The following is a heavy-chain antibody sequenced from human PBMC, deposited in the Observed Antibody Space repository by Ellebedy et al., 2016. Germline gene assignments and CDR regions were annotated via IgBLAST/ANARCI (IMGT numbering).Heavy chain of an antibody. Sequence: GESLKISXAGSGFIFSTYSLHWVRQAPGKGLEWVSYISSSSSTIYYADSVRGRFTISRDNAKKSLYLQMDSLRAEDTAVYYCASPFYYDSSRDAFGVWGQGTMVTVSS. V-gene: IGHV3-48*04. CDR1: GFIFSTYS. J-gene: IGHJ3*01. CDR2: ISSSSSTI. D-gene: IGHD3-22*01. CDR3: ASPFYYDSSRDAFGV.